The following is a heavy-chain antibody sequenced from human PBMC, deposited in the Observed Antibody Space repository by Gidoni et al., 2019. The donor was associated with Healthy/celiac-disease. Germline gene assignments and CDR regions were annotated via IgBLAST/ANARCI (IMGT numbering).Heavy chain of an antibody. CDR2: IIPIFGTA. V-gene: IGHV1-69*01. CDR1: GGTFSSYA. Sequence: QVQLVQSGAEVKKPGSSVKVSCKASGGTFSSYAISWVRQAPGQGLEWMGGIIPIFGTANYAQKFQGRVTITADESTSTAYMELSSLRSEDTAVYYCARDQRLWFGESWNAFDIWGQGTMVTVSS. J-gene: IGHJ3*02. D-gene: IGHD3-10*01. CDR3: ARDQRLWFGESWNAFDI.